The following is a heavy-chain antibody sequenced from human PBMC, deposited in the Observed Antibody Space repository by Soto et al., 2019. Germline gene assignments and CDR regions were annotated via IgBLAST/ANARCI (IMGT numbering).Heavy chain of an antibody. CDR2: FSAYNGNT. V-gene: IGHV1-18*01. CDR3: ARDRCTNGVCYSPYSYYYYGMDV. Sequence: ASVKVSCKASGYTFTSYGISWVRQAPGQGLEWMGWFSAYNGNTNYAQKLQGRVTMTTDTSTSTAYMELRSLRSDDTAVYYCARDRCTNGVCYSPYSYYYYGMDVWGQGTTVTVSS. D-gene: IGHD2-8*01. CDR1: GYTFTSYG. J-gene: IGHJ6*02.